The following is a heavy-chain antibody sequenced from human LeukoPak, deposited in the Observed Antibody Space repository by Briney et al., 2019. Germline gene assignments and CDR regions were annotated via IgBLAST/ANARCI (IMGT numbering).Heavy chain of an antibody. CDR3: ARHRRATVNHYYYGMDV. V-gene: IGHV5-51*01. D-gene: IGHD4-17*01. J-gene: IGHJ6*02. Sequence: GESLKISCKGSGYSFTNYWIGWVRQMPWKGLEWMGIIYPGDSDTRYSPSFQGQVTISADKSISTAYLQWSSLKASDTAMYYCARHRRATVNHYYYGMDVWGQGTTVTVSS. CDR1: GYSFTNYW. CDR2: IYPGDSDT.